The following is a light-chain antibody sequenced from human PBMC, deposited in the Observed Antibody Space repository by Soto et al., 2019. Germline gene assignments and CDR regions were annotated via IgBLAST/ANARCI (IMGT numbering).Light chain of an antibody. J-gene: IGKJ1*01. CDR2: KAS. Sequence: DIPMTQSPSTLSASVGDRVTITCRASQSISSWLAWYQQKPGKAPKLLIYKASSLESGVPSRFRGSGSGTEFTLTISRLQPHDFATYYCQQYNSYRAFGQGTKVE. CDR1: QSISSW. V-gene: IGKV1-5*03. CDR3: QQYNSYRA.